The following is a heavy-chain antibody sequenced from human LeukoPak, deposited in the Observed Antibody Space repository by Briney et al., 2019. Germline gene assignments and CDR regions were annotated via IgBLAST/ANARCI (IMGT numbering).Heavy chain of an antibody. V-gene: IGHV3-23*01. CDR3: AKGLTVVAATCSDY. D-gene: IGHD2-15*01. CDR1: GFTFSSYA. CDR2: ISGSGGST. Sequence: PGGSLRLSCAASGFTFSSYAMSWVRQAPGKGLEWVSAISGSGGSTYYADSVKGRYTISRDNSKNTLYLQMNSLRAEDTAVYYCAKGLTVVAATCSDYWGQGTLVTASS. J-gene: IGHJ4*02.